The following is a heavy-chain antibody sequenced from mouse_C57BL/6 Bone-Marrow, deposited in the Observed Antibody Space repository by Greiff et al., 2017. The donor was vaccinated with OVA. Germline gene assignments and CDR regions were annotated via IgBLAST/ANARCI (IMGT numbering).Heavy chain of an antibody. CDR3: ARGKLGDY. V-gene: IGHV1-81*01. CDR2: IYPRSGNT. CDR1: GYTFTSYG. Sequence: VKLMESGAELARPGASVKLSCKASGYTFTSYGISWVKQRTGQGLEWIGEIYPRSGNTYYNEKVKGKATMTADKSSITAYMELRSLTSEDSAVYFCARGKLGDYWGQGTTLTVSS. D-gene: IGHD4-1*01. J-gene: IGHJ2*01.